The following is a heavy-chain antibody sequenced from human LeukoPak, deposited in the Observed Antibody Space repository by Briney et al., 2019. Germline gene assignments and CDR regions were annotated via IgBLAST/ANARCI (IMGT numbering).Heavy chain of an antibody. J-gene: IGHJ3*02. V-gene: IGHV3-20*04. Sequence: GGSLRLSCAASVFTFDDYGMRWVRQAPGKGLEWVSGINWKGGSTGYADSVKGRCTISRQNDKNSLYMQMNSLRAEDTALYYCARDVGGSYVDAFDIWGQGTMVTVSS. CDR1: VFTFDDYG. CDR2: INWKGGST. D-gene: IGHD1-26*01. CDR3: ARDVGGSYVDAFDI.